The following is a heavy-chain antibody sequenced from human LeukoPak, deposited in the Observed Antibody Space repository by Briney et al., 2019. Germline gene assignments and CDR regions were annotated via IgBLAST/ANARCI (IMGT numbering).Heavy chain of an antibody. D-gene: IGHD3-10*01. V-gene: IGHV3-33*05. CDR1: GSTFSTYG. CDR3: ARRTLGRYFDY. Sequence: GGSLRLSCAASGSTFSTYGMHWVRHTPGKGLEWVAVLSYDGQIKYYADSVRGRFTISRDNSKNTLYLQMNSLRAEDTAVYYCARRTLGRYFDYWGQGTLVTVSS. CDR2: LSYDGQIK. J-gene: IGHJ4*02.